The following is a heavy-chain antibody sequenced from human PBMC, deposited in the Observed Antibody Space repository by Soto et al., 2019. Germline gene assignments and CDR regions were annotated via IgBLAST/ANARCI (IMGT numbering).Heavy chain of an antibody. CDR2: ISSSGSTI. CDR3: ARDTPAVAISFDD. V-gene: IGHV3-48*03. Sequence: GGSLRLSCAASGFTFSSYEMNWVRQAPGKGLEWVSYISSSGSTIYYADSVKGRFTISRDNAKNSLYLQMNSLRAEDTAVYYCARDTPAVAISFDDWCQGTLVTVAS. J-gene: IGHJ4*02. CDR1: GFTFSSYE. D-gene: IGHD6-19*01.